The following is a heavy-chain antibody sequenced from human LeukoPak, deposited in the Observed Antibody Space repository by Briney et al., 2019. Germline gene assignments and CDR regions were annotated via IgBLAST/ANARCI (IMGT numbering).Heavy chain of an antibody. V-gene: IGHV1-69*10. CDR3: ASVLLQGNDAFDF. Sequence: RASVKVSCTASVGAFSSYAISWVRQAPGQGREWVGGIIPILCIANYAQRFVGRVTIHSDKSTSTAYMELRSLRSEDTAVYYCASVLLQGNDAFDFWGQGTMVIVSS. CDR2: IIPILCIA. D-gene: IGHD3-10*01. CDR1: VGAFSSYA. J-gene: IGHJ3*01.